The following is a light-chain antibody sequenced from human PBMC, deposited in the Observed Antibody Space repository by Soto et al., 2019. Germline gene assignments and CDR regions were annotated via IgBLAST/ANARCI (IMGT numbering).Light chain of an antibody. CDR1: SGDIGSYNR. CDR2: GVT. CDR3: SSYTNINTRACV. V-gene: IGLV2-14*01. J-gene: IGLJ1*01. Sequence: QSVLTQSASVSGSPGQSITISCTGTSGDIGSYNRVSWYQQHPGKAPKLIIYGVTDRPSGVSNRFSGSKSGNTASLTISGLQAEDEAEYYCSSYTNINTRACVFGTGTKLTVL.